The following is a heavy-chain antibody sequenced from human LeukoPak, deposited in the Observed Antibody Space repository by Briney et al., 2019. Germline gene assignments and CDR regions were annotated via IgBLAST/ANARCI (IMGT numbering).Heavy chain of an antibody. D-gene: IGHD1-26*01. CDR3: ARGGARFDSGSYHDY. J-gene: IGHJ4*02. CDR1: GGTFSSYA. V-gene: IGHV1-69*04. CDR2: IIPILGIA. Sequence: GASVKVSCKASGGTFSSYAISWVRQAPGQGLEWMGRIIPILGIANYAQKFQGRVTITADESTSTAYMELSSLRSEDTAVYYCARGGARFDSGSYHDYWGQGTLVTVSS.